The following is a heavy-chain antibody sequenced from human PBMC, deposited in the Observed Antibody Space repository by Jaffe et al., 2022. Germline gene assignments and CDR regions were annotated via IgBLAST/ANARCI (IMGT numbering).Heavy chain of an antibody. D-gene: IGHD3-22*01. CDR3: AKRVGYYDSSGYWWGPDYFDY. CDR2: IRYDGSNK. CDR1: GFTFSSYG. J-gene: IGHJ4*02. Sequence: QVQLVESGGGVVQPGGSLRLSCAASGFTFSSYGMHWVRQAPGKGLEWVAFIRYDGSNKYYADSVKGRFTISRDNSKNTLYLQMNSLRAEDTAVYYCAKRVGYYDSSGYWWGPDYFDYWGQGTLVTVSS. V-gene: IGHV3-30*02.